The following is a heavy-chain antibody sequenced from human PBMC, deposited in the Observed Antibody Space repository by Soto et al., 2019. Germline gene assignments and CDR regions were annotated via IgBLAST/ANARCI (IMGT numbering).Heavy chain of an antibody. CDR3: ATISDFWSGYYTSDYYYGMDV. CDR1: GFTFSSYS. CDR2: ISSSSSTI. Sequence: GGSLRLSCAASGFTFSSYSMNWVRQAPGKGLEWVSYISSSSSTIYYADSVKGRFTISRDNAKNSLYLQMNSLRDEDTAVYYCATISDFWSGYYTSDYYYGMDVWGQGTTVTVSS. V-gene: IGHV3-48*02. J-gene: IGHJ6*02. D-gene: IGHD3-3*01.